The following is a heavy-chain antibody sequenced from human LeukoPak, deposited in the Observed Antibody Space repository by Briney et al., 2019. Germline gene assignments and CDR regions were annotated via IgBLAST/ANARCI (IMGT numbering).Heavy chain of an antibody. D-gene: IGHD3-22*01. V-gene: IGHV3-15*05. J-gene: IGHJ4*02. CDR1: GFSFSNAR. CDR2: IKSKSDGGTT. Sequence: GGSLRLSCATSGFSFSNARMTWVRQAPGKGLEWVGRIKSKSDGGTTDYAAPVKGRFTISRDDSKNTMYLQMNSLKTEDTAVYYCTPGVQSWLNYWGQGTLVTVSS. CDR3: TPGVQSWLNY.